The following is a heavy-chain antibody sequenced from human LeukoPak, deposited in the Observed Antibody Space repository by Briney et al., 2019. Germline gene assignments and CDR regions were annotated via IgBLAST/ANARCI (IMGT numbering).Heavy chain of an antibody. CDR2: IYYSGST. J-gene: IGHJ4*02. D-gene: IGHD2-21*01. CDR3: AKGGKGFPLGLRFDS. V-gene: IGHV4-59*01. Sequence: SETLSLTCTVSGGSISTYYWSWIRQPPGKGLEWIGYIYYSGSTNYNPSLKSRVTISVDTSKNQFSLNLTSLTAADTAVYYCAKGGKGFPLGLRFDSWDQGTLVSVAS. CDR1: GGSISTYY.